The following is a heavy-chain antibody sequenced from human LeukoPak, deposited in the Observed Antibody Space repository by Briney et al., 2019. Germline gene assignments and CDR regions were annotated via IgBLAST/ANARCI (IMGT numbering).Heavy chain of an antibody. V-gene: IGHV3-11*01. J-gene: IGHJ4*02. CDR1: GFTFSDYY. D-gene: IGHD3-3*01. Sequence: GGSLRLSCAASGFTFSDYYMTWIRQAPGKGLEWISDISSSGSVINYADFVRGRFTISRDKAKNSLYLQMNSLRAEDTAVYYCAREALFGVVDYFDYWGQGTLVTVSS. CDR2: ISSSGSVI. CDR3: AREALFGVVDYFDY.